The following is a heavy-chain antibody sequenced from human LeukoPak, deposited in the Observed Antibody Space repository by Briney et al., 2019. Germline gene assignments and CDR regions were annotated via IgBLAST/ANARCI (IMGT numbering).Heavy chain of an antibody. CDR1: GFTFSSYG. D-gene: IGHD2-15*01. V-gene: IGHV3-7*01. CDR2: VKVDGSEK. CDR3: ARNGRSLDF. J-gene: IGHJ4*02. Sequence: GRSLRLSCAASGFTFSSYGMHWVRQTPGKGLEWVANVKVDGSEKYYVDSVKGRFTISRDNAKNSLYLQMNSLRAEDTAVYYCARNGRSLDFWGQGTLVTVSS.